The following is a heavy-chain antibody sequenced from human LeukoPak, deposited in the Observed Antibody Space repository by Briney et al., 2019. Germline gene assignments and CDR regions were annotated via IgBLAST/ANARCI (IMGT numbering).Heavy chain of an antibody. D-gene: IGHD2-21*02. Sequence: GGSLRLSCAASGFTFSSYSMNWVRQAPGKGLEWVSSISSSSSYIYYADSVKGRFTISRDNAKNSLYLQMNSLRDEDTAVYYCARFRTWGDKAFDYWGQGTLVTVSS. CDR3: ARFRTWGDKAFDY. CDR2: ISSSSSYI. V-gene: IGHV3-21*01. J-gene: IGHJ4*02. CDR1: GFTFSSYS.